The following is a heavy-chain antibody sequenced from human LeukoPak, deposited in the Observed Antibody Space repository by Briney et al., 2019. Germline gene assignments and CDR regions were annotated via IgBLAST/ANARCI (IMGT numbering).Heavy chain of an antibody. J-gene: IGHJ4*02. CDR3: ARDTATTGSYYVDY. CDR1: GFTFSRNG. D-gene: IGHD1-26*01. Sequence: GGSLRLSCAASGFTFSRNGMHWVRQAPGKGLEWVAVISYDGSDKYYADSVKGRFTISRDNSKNTLYLQMNSLRAEDTAVYYCARDTATTGSYYVDYWGQGTLVTVSS. CDR2: ISYDGSDK. V-gene: IGHV3-30*03.